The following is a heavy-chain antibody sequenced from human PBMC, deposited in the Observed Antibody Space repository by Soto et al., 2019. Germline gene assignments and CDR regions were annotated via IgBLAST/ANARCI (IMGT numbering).Heavy chain of an antibody. CDR2: INPDSGAT. Sequence: HEHLVQSGAEVKRPGASLKVSCKASGYSFTGYYIHWVRQAPGQGLEWMGWINPDSGATNYAQNFQGRVTLTSDTSISTASTALTSLTSDDTAVYYCARGDYGTGGYPFPYFDYWGQGTLVIVSS. CDR1: GYSFTGYY. V-gene: IGHV1-2*02. D-gene: IGHD2-8*02. J-gene: IGHJ4*02. CDR3: ARGDYGTGGYPFPYFDY.